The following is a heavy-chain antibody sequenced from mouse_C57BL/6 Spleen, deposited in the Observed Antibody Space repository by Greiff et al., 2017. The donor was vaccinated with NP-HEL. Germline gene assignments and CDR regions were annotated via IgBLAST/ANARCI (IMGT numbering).Heavy chain of an antibody. CDR3: ARELTGSWYFEV. V-gene: IGHV1-64*01. CDR2: IHPNSGST. D-gene: IGHD4-1*01. Sequence: QVQLQQPGAELVKPGASVKLSCKASGYTFTSYWMHWVKQRPGQGLEWIGMIHPNSGSTNYNEKFKGKATLTVDKSSSTAYMQLSSLTSEDSAVYYCARELTGSWYFEVWGTGTTVTVSS. CDR1: GYTFTSYW. J-gene: IGHJ1*03.